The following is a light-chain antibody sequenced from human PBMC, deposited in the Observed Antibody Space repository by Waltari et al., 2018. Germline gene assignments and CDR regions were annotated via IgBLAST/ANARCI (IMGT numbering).Light chain of an antibody. CDR1: HDISNY. V-gene: IGKV1-33*01. CDR2: DAS. J-gene: IGKJ4*01. Sequence: DIPVTPSPSSLSASVGDRVTITCQASHDISNYLNWYQQKPGKAPKLLIYDASNLETGVPSRFSASGSGTDVTFTISSLQPEDIATYYCQQYDNLPLTFGGGTKVEIK. CDR3: QQYDNLPLT.